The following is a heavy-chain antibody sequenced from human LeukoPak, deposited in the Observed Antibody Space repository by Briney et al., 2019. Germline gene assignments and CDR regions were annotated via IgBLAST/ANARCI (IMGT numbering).Heavy chain of an antibody. CDR2: ISYDGSNK. V-gene: IGHV3-30*18. J-gene: IGHJ4*02. CDR1: GFTFSSYG. CDR3: AKDLRYFDWFPAY. Sequence: GGSLRLSCAASGFTFSSYGMHWVRQAPGKGLEWVAVISYDGSNKYYADSVKGRFTISRDNSKNTLYLQMNSLRAEDTAVYYCAKDLRYFDWFPAYWGQGTLVTVSS. D-gene: IGHD3-9*01.